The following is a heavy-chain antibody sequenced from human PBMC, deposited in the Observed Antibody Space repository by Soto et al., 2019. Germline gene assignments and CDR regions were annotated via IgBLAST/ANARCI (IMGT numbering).Heavy chain of an antibody. CDR2: IYYSGST. V-gene: IGHV4-59*01. Sequence: SETLSLTCTVSGGSISSYYWSWIRQPPGKGLEWIGYIYYSGSTNYNPSLKSRVTISVDTSKNQFSLKLSSVTAADTAVYYCARWDYYGMDVWGQGTTVTVSS. CDR3: ARWDYYGMDV. J-gene: IGHJ6*02. CDR1: GGSISSYY.